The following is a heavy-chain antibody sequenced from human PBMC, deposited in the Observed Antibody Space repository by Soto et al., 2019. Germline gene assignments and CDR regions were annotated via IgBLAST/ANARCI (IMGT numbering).Heavy chain of an antibody. Sequence: QVQLVQSGAEVKKPGASVKVSCKASGYTFTSYAMHWVRQAPGQRLEWMGWINAGNGNTKYSQKFQGRVTITRDTSASRAYMELSRLRSEDTAVYYCARDGVCSSTSCYNYWFDPWGQGTLVTVSS. CDR3: ARDGVCSSTSCYNYWFDP. J-gene: IGHJ5*02. CDR1: GYTFTSYA. V-gene: IGHV1-3*01. CDR2: INAGNGNT. D-gene: IGHD2-2*02.